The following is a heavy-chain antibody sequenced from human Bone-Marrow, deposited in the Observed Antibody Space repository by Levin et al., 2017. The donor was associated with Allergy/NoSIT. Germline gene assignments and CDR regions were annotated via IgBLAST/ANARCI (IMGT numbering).Heavy chain of an antibody. D-gene: IGHD3-10*01. CDR2: IYYSGST. CDR3: ASQGDPQRYYYGSGSPFDP. Sequence: SETLSLTCTVSGGSISSYYWSWIRQPPGKGLEWIGYIYYSGSTNYNPSLKSRVTISVDTSKNQFSLKLSSVTAADTAVYYCASQGDPQRYYYGSGSPFDPWGQGTLVTVSS. J-gene: IGHJ5*02. V-gene: IGHV4-59*08. CDR1: GGSISSYY.